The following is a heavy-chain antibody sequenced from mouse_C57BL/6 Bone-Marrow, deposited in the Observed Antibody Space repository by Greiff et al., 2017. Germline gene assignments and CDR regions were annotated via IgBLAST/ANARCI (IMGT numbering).Heavy chain of an antibody. D-gene: IGHD1-1*01. CDR2: IHPSDSDT. Sequence: VKLQQPGAELVKPGASVKVSCKASGYTFTSYWMHWVKQRPGQGLEWIGRIHPSDSDTNYNQKFKGKSTLTVDKSSSTAYMQLSSLTSDDSAVYYCAISDYSSSLFDYWGQGTTLTVSS. CDR3: AISDYSSSLFDY. V-gene: IGHV1-74*01. J-gene: IGHJ2*01. CDR1: GYTFTSYW.